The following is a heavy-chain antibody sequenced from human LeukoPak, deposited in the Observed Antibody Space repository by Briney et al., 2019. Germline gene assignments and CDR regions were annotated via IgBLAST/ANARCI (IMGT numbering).Heavy chain of an antibody. Sequence: SQTLSLTCTVSGGSISSGGYYWSWIRQPPGKGLEWIGYIYHSGSTYYNPSLKSRVTISVDRSKNQFSLKLSSVTAADTAVYYCARSWLEYSSSSGVGGFDYWGQGTLVTVSS. V-gene: IGHV4-30-2*01. CDR2: IYHSGST. CDR3: ARSWLEYSSSSGVGGFDY. D-gene: IGHD6-6*01. J-gene: IGHJ4*02. CDR1: GGSISSGGYY.